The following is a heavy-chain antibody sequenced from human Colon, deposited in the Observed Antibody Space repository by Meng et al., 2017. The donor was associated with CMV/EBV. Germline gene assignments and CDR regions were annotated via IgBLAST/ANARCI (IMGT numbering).Heavy chain of an antibody. CDR2: MNPNSGNT. CDR3: ARVQLELRNYYGMDV. CDR1: GYTFTSYD. V-gene: IGHV1-8*03. D-gene: IGHD1-7*01. J-gene: IGHJ6*02. Sequence: ASVKVSCKASGYTFTSYDINWVRQVTGQGLEWMGWMNPNSGNTGYAQKFQGRVTITRNTSISTAYMELSSLRSEDTAVYYCARVQLELRNYYGMDVWGQGTTVTVSS.